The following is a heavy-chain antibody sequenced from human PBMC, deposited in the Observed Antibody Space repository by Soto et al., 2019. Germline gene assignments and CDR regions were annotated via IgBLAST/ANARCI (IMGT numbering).Heavy chain of an antibody. CDR1: GGSISSGGYY. CDR2: IYYSGST. V-gene: IGHV4-31*03. Sequence: SETLSLTCTVSGGSISSGGYYWSWIRQHPGKGLEWIGYIYYSGSTYYNPSLKSRVTISVDTSKNQLSLKLSSVTAADTAVYYCARGGIAAAGTHWFDPWGQGTLVTVS. J-gene: IGHJ5*02. D-gene: IGHD6-13*01. CDR3: ARGGIAAAGTHWFDP.